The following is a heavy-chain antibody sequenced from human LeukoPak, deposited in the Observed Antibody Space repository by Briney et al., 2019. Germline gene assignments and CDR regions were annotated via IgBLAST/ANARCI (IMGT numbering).Heavy chain of an antibody. CDR3: ARAGYYDSSGYYPRWFDP. J-gene: IGHJ5*02. CDR1: GGSISSDNYY. CDR2: IYYSGST. D-gene: IGHD3-22*01. Sequence: PSETLSLSCTVSGGSISSDNYYWSWIRQPAGKGLEWIGYIYYSGSTNYNPSLKSRVTISVDTSKNQFSLKLSSVTAADTAVYYCARAGYYDSSGYYPRWFDPWGQGTLVTVSS. V-gene: IGHV4-61*10.